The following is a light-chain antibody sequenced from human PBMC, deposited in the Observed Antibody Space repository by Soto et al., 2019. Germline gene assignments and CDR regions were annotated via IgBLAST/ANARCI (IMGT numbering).Light chain of an antibody. J-gene: IGKJ5*01. V-gene: IGKV1-39*01. CDR2: AAS. Sequence: DIQMTQSPASLSASVGDRVTITCWASQRVHNYLNWYQQQPGKDPKLLSYAASTLQSWVPSRFSGSGSGTDFTLTSSCLQSEDFATYYCQQYYSYPITFGQGTRLEI. CDR1: QRVHNY. CDR3: QQYYSYPIT.